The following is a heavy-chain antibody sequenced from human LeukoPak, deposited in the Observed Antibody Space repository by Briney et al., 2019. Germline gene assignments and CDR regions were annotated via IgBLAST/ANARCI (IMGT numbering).Heavy chain of an antibody. J-gene: IGHJ4*02. V-gene: IGHV3-9*01. CDR1: GFTFDDYA. CDR2: ISWNSGSI. Sequence: GGSLRLSCAASGFTFDDYAMHWVRQAPGKGLEWVSGISWNSGSIGYADSVKGRFTISRDNAKNSLYLQMNSLRAEDTALYYCARDVLERRGRSYYFEYWGQGSLVTVSS. D-gene: IGHD1-1*01. CDR3: ARDVLERRGRSYYFEY.